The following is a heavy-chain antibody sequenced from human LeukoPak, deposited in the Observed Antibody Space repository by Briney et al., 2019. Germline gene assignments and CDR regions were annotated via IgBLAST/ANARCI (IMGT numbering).Heavy chain of an antibody. CDR1: GGSISNYY. V-gene: IGHV4-59*12. D-gene: IGHD4-17*01. J-gene: IGHJ4*02. CDR3: ARATDFDY. CDR2: IYYSGRT. Sequence: SETLSLTCNVAGGSISNYYWNWIRQPPGKGLVWIGYIYYSGRTKFNPCLKSRVTISVDTSKNQFSLKLSSVTAADTAVYYCARATDFDYWGQGTLVTVSS.